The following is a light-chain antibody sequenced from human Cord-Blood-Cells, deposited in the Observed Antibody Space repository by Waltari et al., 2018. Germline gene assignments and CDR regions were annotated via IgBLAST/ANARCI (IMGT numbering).Light chain of an antibody. CDR2: DVS. Sequence: QSALTQPASVSGSPGQSITISCTGTSSDDGGYNYVSWYQQHPDKAPKLMIYDVSKRPAGVFNRFSRSKSGTTASLTISVLQAEDEADYYCSSYTSSSTWVFGGGTKLTVL. J-gene: IGLJ3*02. CDR1: SSDDGGYNY. V-gene: IGLV2-14*01. CDR3: SSYTSSSTWV.